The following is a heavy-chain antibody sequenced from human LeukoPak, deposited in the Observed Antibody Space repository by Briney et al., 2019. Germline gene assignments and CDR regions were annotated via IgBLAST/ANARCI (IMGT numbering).Heavy chain of an antibody. CDR2: IYYSGST. J-gene: IGHJ3*02. CDR1: GGSISSYY. D-gene: IGHD3-22*01. CDR3: ARVDYYDSSGYIDDAFDI. Sequence: SETLSLTCTVSGGSISSYYWSWIRQPPGKGLEWIGYIYYSGSTNYNPSLKSRVTISVVTSKNQFSLKLSSVTAADTAVYYCARVDYYDSSGYIDDAFDIWGQGTMVTVSS. V-gene: IGHV4-59*01.